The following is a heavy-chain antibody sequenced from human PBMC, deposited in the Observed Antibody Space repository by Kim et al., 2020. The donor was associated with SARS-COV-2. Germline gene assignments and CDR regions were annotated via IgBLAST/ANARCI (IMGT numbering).Heavy chain of an antibody. CDR3: TRLVGFSDGMDD. CDR2: IRSTADGGNT. V-gene: IGHV3-15*01. D-gene: IGHD6-6*01. Sequence: GGSLRLSCAASGFTFSNAWMSWVRQAPGKGLEWVGRIRSTADGGNTDYAAPVKGSFTIKRNDSKNTLIKRMNGLNTEETALAYGTRLVGFSDGMDDWGQG. CDR1: GFTFSNAW. J-gene: IGHJ6*02.